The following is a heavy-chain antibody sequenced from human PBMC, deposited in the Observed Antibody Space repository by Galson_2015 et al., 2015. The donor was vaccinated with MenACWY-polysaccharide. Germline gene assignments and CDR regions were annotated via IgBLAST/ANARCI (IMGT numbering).Heavy chain of an antibody. J-gene: IGHJ4*02. CDR3: AKADCGGDCRLTDF. V-gene: IGHV3-23*01. CDR1: GFTFGNYA. D-gene: IGHD2-21*02. CDR2: ISDSGYST. Sequence: SLRLSCAASGFTFGNYAMSWVRRAPGKGLEWVSAISDSGYSTFYADSVKGRFTISRDNSKNTLFLQVNSLRVEDTAVYYCAKADCGGDCRLTDFWGQGALVTVSS.